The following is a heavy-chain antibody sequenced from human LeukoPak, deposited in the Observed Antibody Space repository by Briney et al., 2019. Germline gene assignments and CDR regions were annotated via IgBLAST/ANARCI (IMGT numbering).Heavy chain of an antibody. V-gene: IGHV4-31*03. D-gene: IGHD3-10*01. J-gene: IGHJ4*02. Sequence: SETLSLTCTVSGGSISSGGYYWSWIRQHPGKGLEWIGYIYYSGSTYYNPSLKRRVTMSVDTSKNQFSLKLSSVTAADTAVYYCAREGYFGSGSYYTSPLDYWGQGTLVTVSS. CDR1: GGSISSGGYY. CDR2: IYYSGST. CDR3: AREGYFGSGSYYTSPLDY.